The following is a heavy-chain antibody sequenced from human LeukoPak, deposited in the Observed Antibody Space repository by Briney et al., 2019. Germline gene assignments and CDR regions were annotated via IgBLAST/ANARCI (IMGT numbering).Heavy chain of an antibody. D-gene: IGHD2-15*01. Sequence: GGSLRLSCAASGFTVSNNDMRWVRQAPGKGLEWVSLIYNNGITDYTASVKGRFRISRDNSKNTMYLQMNSLRAEDTAMYYCARDVGPWGQGTLVTVSS. CDR3: ARDVGP. CDR1: GFTVSNND. J-gene: IGHJ5*02. CDR2: IYNNGIT. V-gene: IGHV3-53*01.